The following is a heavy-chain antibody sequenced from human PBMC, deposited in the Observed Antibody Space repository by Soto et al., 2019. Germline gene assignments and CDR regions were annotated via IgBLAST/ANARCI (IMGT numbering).Heavy chain of an antibody. CDR3: TSGPRPTSVGTGAY. Sequence: EVQLLESGGGLVQPGGSLRLSCAASGFTFSTYWMHWVRQAPGKGLVWVSRINYDGSSTDYADSVKGRFTISRDNAKNTLYLQMNTLPAENTAVYSCTSGPRPTSVGTGAYWGQGTLVTVSS. V-gene: IGHV3-74*01. J-gene: IGHJ4*02. D-gene: IGHD3-10*01. CDR2: INYDGSST. CDR1: GFTFSTYW.